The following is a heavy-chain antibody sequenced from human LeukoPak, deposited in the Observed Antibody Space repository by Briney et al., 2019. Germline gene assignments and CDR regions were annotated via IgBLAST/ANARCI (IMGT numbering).Heavy chain of an antibody. CDR1: GFTVSSNY. CDR2: ITSRSGNI. Sequence: GGSLRLSCAASGFTVSSNYMSWVRQAPGKGLEWVSSITSRSGNIYYSDSLKGRFTLSRDNAKNSLYLQMNSLRAEDTGVYYCARDSHDALDIWGQGTMVTVSS. V-gene: IGHV3-21*01. J-gene: IGHJ3*02. CDR3: ARDSHDALDI.